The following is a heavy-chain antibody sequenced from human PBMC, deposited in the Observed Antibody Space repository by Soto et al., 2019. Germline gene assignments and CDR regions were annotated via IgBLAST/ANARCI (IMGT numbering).Heavy chain of an antibody. CDR3: ARRSMVRGVIIESWFDP. CDR2: IYYSGST. D-gene: IGHD3-10*01. J-gene: IGHJ5*02. Sequence: PSETLSLTCTVSGGSIRSYYWSWIRQPPGKGLEWIGSIYYSGSTNYKPSLKSRVTISVDTSKNQFSLKLSSVTAADTAVYYCARRSMVRGVIIESWFDPWGQGTLVTVSS. CDR1: GGSIRSYY. V-gene: IGHV4-59*08.